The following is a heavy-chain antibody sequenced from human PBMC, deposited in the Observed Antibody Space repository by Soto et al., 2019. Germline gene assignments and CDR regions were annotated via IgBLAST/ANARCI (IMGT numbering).Heavy chain of an antibody. Sequence: VASVKVSCKASGGTFSSYAISWVRQAPGQGLEWMGGIIPIFGTANYAQKFQGRVTITADKSTSTAYMDLSSLRFEDTAVYYCARGRAMIVVRHHYYGMDVWGQGTTVTVSS. D-gene: IGHD3-22*01. CDR3: ARGRAMIVVRHHYYGMDV. CDR2: IIPIFGTA. CDR1: GGTFSSYA. V-gene: IGHV1-69*06. J-gene: IGHJ6*02.